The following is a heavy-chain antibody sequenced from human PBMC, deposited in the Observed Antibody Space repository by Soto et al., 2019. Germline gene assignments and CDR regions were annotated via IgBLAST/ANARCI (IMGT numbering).Heavy chain of an antibody. Sequence: QVQLVQSGAEVKKPGASVKVSCKASGYTFSSYGISWVRQAPGQGLEWMGWISAYNGNTNYAQKLQGRVTMTTDTSTSTAYMEVSSLRSDDTAVFYCARSIAAAVDLDYWGQGTLVTVSS. V-gene: IGHV1-18*01. CDR3: ARSIAAAVDLDY. CDR2: ISAYNGNT. D-gene: IGHD6-13*01. CDR1: GYTFSSYG. J-gene: IGHJ4*02.